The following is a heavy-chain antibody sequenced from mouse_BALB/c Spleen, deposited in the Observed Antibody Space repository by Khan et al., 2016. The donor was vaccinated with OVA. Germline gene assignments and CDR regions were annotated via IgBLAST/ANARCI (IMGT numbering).Heavy chain of an antibody. V-gene: IGHV5-6*01. J-gene: IGHJ3*01. D-gene: IGHD4-1*01. CDR1: GLTFSSYS. Sequence: EVQPVVPGGHLEKSGGDLKLSGAAVGLTFSSYSMSWVRQYPHKRQEWVASSRSGGDYISYPDSVKGRFTISRDNAKNILYLQMSVLNAEDTAMYYCADYLTGLSAYWGQGTLVTVAA. CDR3: ADYLTGLSAY. CDR2: SRSGGDYI.